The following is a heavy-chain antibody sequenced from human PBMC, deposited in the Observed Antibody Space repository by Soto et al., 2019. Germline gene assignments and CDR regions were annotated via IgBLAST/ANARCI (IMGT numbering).Heavy chain of an antibody. Sequence: GESLKISCKGSGYNFAGYWIAWVRQMPGKGLELMGIIYPSDSDTRYRPSFQGQVTISADKSISSAYLQWSSLRASDTAMYYCARGGVSTRTFDYWGQGTLVTVSS. D-gene: IGHD3-3*01. CDR1: GYNFAGYW. V-gene: IGHV5-51*01. CDR3: ARGGVSTRTFDY. CDR2: IYPSDSDT. J-gene: IGHJ4*02.